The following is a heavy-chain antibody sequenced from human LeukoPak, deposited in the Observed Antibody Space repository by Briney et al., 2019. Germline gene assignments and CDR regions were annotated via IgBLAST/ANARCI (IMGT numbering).Heavy chain of an antibody. V-gene: IGHV4-4*07. CDR1: GGSISSYY. CDR3: ARGRYCSSTSCYLDY. J-gene: IGHJ4*02. D-gene: IGHD2-2*01. Sequence: SETLSLTCTVSGGSISSYYWSWIRQPPGKGLEWIGRIYSSGSTNYNPSLKSRVTMSIDTSKNQFSLKLSSVTAADTAVYYCARGRYCSSTSCYLDYWGQGTQVTVSS. CDR2: IYSSGST.